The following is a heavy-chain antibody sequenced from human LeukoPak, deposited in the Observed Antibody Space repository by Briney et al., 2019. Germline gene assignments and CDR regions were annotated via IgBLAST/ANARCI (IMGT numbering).Heavy chain of an antibody. Sequence: GGSRRLSSVASGFTFSNYAMSWVRQPPGKGQQWVSGISASGGSTYYADSVKGRFSMSRDNSKNTLFLQMNTLRAEDTAIYYCAKVSDSSGWYYDYWGQGTQVTVSS. J-gene: IGHJ4*02. D-gene: IGHD6-19*01. V-gene: IGHV3-23*01. CDR2: ISASGGST. CDR1: GFTFSNYA. CDR3: AKVSDSSGWYYDY.